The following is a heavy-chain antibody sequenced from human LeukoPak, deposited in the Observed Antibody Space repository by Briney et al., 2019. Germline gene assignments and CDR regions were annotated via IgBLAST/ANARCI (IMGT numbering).Heavy chain of an antibody. V-gene: IGHV4-59*01. J-gene: IGHJ2*01. CDR3: ARPNSSGWSSYWYFDL. D-gene: IGHD6-19*01. Sequence: PSETLSLTCTVSGGSISSYYWSWIRQPPGKGLEWIGYIYYSGSTSYNPSLKSRVTISVDTSKNQFSLKLSSVTAADTAVYYCARPNSSGWSSYWYFDLWGRGTLVTVSS. CDR1: GGSISSYY. CDR2: IYYSGST.